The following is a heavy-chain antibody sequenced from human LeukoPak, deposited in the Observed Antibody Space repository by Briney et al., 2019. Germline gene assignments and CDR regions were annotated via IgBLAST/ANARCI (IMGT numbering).Heavy chain of an antibody. Sequence: ASVKVSCKASGGTFSSYAISWVRQAPGQGLEWMGGIIPIFGTANYAQKFQGGVTITADKSTSTAYMELSSLRSEDTAVYYCARPDSSSYLSYGMDVWGKGTTVTVSS. J-gene: IGHJ6*04. CDR2: IIPIFGTA. V-gene: IGHV1-69*06. CDR3: ARPDSSSYLSYGMDV. CDR1: GGTFSSYA. D-gene: IGHD6-13*01.